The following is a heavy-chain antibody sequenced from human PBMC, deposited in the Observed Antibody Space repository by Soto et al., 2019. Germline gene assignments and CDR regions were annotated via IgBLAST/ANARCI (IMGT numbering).Heavy chain of an antibody. J-gene: IGHJ5*02. V-gene: IGHV1-69*13. CDR3: AGDMAYAIPENWLDP. D-gene: IGHD2-8*01. CDR2: IIPIFGTA. Sequence: SVKVSCKASGGTFSSYAISWVRQAPGQGLEWMGGIIPIFGTANYAQKFQGRVTITADASTSTAYMELRSLRSDDTAVYYCAGDMAYAIPENWLDPWGQGTLVTVSS. CDR1: GGTFSSYA.